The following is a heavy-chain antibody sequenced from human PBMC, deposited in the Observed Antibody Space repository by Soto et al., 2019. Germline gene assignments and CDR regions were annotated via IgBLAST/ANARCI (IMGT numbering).Heavy chain of an antibody. J-gene: IGHJ4*02. CDR3: AKGTFYGNHIFDF. CDR2: ISASGDNT. V-gene: IGHV3-23*01. CDR1: EFTFSDYA. D-gene: IGHD4-17*01. Sequence: LRLSCAASEFTFSDYAMSWVRPAPGKGLEWVSGISASGDNTYSADSVKGRFTISRDNSKNTLYLQMNSLRAEDTAVYYCAKGTFYGNHIFDFWCQGTLVTVSS.